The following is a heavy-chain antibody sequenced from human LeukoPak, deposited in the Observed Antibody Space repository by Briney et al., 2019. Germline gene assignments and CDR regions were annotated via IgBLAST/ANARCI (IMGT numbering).Heavy chain of an antibody. V-gene: IGHV1-69*01. Sequence: VASVKVSCKASGGTFSSYAISWVRQAPGQGLEWMGGIIPIIGTANYAQKFQGRVTITADESTSTAYMELSSLRSEDTAVYYCARDGGSYRYEYFQHWGQGTLVTVSS. CDR2: IIPIIGTA. CDR1: GGTFSSYA. J-gene: IGHJ1*01. CDR3: ARDGGSYRYEYFQH. D-gene: IGHD1-26*01.